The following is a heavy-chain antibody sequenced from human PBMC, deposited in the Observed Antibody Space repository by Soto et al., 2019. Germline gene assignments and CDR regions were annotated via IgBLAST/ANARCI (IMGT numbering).Heavy chain of an antibody. CDR2: IYCDDDK. CDR1: GFSLSTSGVG. D-gene: IGHD6-6*01. Sequence: QITLKESGPTLVKPTQTLTLTCSFSGFSLSTSGVGVAWIRQPPGKALEWLALIYCDDDKRYSASLKSRLTIPKDTSNNRVVLTMTNVDPVDTGTYYCAHDSSGYYGMDVWGQGTSVTVSS. J-gene: IGHJ6*02. CDR3: AHDSSGYYGMDV. V-gene: IGHV2-5*02.